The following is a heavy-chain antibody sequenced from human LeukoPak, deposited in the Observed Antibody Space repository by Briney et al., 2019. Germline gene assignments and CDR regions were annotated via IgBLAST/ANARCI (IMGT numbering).Heavy chain of an antibody. CDR1: GFTFSSYW. Sequence: GSLRLSCAASGFTFSSYWMHWVRQAPGKGLVWVSRIKSDGSATSNADSVKGRFTISRDNAKNTLYLQMNSLRAEDTAVYYCARSNSSGWYYFDYWGQGTLVTVSA. V-gene: IGHV3-74*01. D-gene: IGHD6-19*01. CDR2: IKSDGSAT. CDR3: ARSNSSGWYYFDY. J-gene: IGHJ4*02.